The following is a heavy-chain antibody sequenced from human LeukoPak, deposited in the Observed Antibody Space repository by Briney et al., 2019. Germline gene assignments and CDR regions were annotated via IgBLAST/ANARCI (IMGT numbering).Heavy chain of an antibody. J-gene: IGHJ4*02. CDR1: GYTFTSYG. CDR2: ISAYNGNT. CDR3: ARGVPQKYYDILTGYFSYFDY. D-gene: IGHD3-9*01. V-gene: IGHV1-18*01. Sequence: ASVKVSCKASGYTFTSYGISWVRQAPGQGLEWMGWISAYNGNTNYAQKLQGRVTMTTDTSTSTAYMELRSLRSDDTAVYYCARGVPQKYYDILTGYFSYFDYWGQGTLVTVSS.